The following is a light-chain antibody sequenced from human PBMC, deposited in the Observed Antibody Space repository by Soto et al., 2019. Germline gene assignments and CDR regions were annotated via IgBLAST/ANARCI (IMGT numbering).Light chain of an antibody. J-gene: IGLJ7*01. CDR3: AAWDDSLNGAV. CDR1: NSNIGSNT. Sequence: QSVLTQPPSASGTPGQKVTISCSGSNSNIGSNTVNWYQQLPGTAPKLLIYTNNQRPSGVPDRFSGSKSGTSASLGISGLQSEDEAHYYCAAWDDSLNGAVFGGGTQLTVL. CDR2: TNN. V-gene: IGLV1-44*01.